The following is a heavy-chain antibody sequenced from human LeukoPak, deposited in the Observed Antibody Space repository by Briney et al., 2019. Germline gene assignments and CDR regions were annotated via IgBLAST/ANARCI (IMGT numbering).Heavy chain of an antibody. CDR2: ISAYNGNT. CDR3: ARPRYCSGGSCYPWDNWFDR. D-gene: IGHD2-15*01. V-gene: IGHV1-18*01. Sequence: ASVKVSCKASGYTFTSYGISWVRQAPGQGLEWMGWISAYNGNTNYAQKLQGRVTMTTDTSTSTAYMELRSLRSDDTAVYYCARPRYCSGGSCYPWDNWFDRWGQGTLVTVSS. J-gene: IGHJ5*02. CDR1: GYTFTSYG.